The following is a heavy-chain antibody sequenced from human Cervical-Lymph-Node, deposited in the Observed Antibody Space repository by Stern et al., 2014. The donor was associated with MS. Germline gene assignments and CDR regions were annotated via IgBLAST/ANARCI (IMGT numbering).Heavy chain of an antibody. J-gene: IGHJ3*02. V-gene: IGHV1-69*06. Sequence: VQLEESGAEVKKPGSSVKVSCKATGGPFPIYAISWVRQAPGQGLQWVGVIHPGLGTAETSPNFQGRVTISADNSMATVYMQLNSLKYDDPAVYYCAAGDAFDIWGQGTMVTVSS. CDR3: AAGDAFDI. CDR1: GGPFPIYA. D-gene: IGHD1-14*01. CDR2: IHPGLGTA.